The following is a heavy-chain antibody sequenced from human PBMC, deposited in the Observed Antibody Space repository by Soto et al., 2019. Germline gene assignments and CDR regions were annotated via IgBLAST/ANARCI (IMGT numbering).Heavy chain of an antibody. D-gene: IGHD4-17*01. Sequence: SETLSLTCTFSGGSISSYYWTWIRQPPGKGLEWIGFIYNSGSTHYNPSLRSRVTISVDTSKNQFSLKLRSVTAADTAVYYCARSEATVLDNWGQGTLVTVSS. CDR3: ARSEATVLDN. J-gene: IGHJ4*02. CDR1: GGSISSYY. CDR2: IYNSGST. V-gene: IGHV4-59*08.